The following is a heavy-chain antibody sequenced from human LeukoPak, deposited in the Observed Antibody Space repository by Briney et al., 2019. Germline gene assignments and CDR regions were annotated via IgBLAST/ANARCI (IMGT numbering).Heavy chain of an antibody. V-gene: IGHV4-4*08. CDR1: GFTFSSYA. CDR2: IYTSGST. D-gene: IGHD3-22*01. CDR3: ARALDYYDSSGYYEFDY. J-gene: IGHJ4*02. Sequence: GSLRLSCAASGFTFSSYAMSWVRQAPGKGLEWIGRIYTSGSTNYNPSLKSRVTISVDTSKNQFSLKLSSVTAADTAVYYCARALDYYDSSGYYEFDYWGQGTLVTVSS.